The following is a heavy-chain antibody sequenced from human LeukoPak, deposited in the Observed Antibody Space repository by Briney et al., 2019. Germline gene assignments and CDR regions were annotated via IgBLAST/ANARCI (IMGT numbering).Heavy chain of an antibody. V-gene: IGHV1-2*02. J-gene: IGHJ6*03. D-gene: IGHD3-3*01. Sequence: EASVKVSCKASGYTFTDYYIHWVRQAPGQGLEWMGWINPNTGNTNFARKFQDRVTVTRDTSITTAYIDLSRLTSDDTAVYYCARDPRTTVFGTYRYYYMDVWGKGTTVIVSS. CDR2: INPNTGNT. CDR3: ARDPRTTVFGTYRYYYMDV. CDR1: GYTFTDYY.